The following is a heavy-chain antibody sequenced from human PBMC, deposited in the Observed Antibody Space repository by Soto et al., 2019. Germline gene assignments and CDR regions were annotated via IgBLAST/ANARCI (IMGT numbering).Heavy chain of an antibody. V-gene: IGHV3-64D*06. D-gene: IGHD2-2*02. J-gene: IGHJ4*02. CDR1: GFIFNRYD. CDR3: VRQFCSYTTCYTGGFDY. Sequence: GSLRLSCSASGFIFNRYDIHWVRQAPGKGLEYVSAISPNGDSTQYADSVKGRFTISRDNSKNTVFLQMNSLGAEDTSVYYCVRQFCSYTTCYTGGFDYWGQGTLVTVSS. CDR2: ISPNGDST.